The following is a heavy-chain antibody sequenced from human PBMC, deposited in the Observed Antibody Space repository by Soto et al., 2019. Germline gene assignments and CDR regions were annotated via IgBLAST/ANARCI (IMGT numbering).Heavy chain of an antibody. Sequence: GGPLRLSCTTSGFTFNTYGMHWVRQAPGKRLEWVAIIWYDGSNKYYADSVKGRFTISRDNSRNTLYLQMNSLRAEDTALYYCARADCTGAYCYSWPFNYGVDVWGQGTTVTVSS. J-gene: IGHJ6*02. V-gene: IGHV3-33*08. D-gene: IGHD2-15*01. CDR3: ARADCTGAYCYSWPFNYGVDV. CDR1: GFTFNTYG. CDR2: IWYDGSNK.